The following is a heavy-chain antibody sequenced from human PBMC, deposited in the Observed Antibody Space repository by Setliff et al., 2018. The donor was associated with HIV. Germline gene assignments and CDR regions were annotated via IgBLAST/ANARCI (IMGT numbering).Heavy chain of an antibody. V-gene: IGHV1-46*01. CDR1: GYRFTDFH. CDR2: INLGDGST. CDR3: ARDATYDYVWGNSSLVLGY. D-gene: IGHD3-16*01. Sequence: GASVKVSCKTFGYRFTDFHVNWVRQAPGQGLQWMGIINLGDGSTIYAQKFQGRVTMTRDTSTSTLYMELSSLRSEDTPVYYRARDATYDYVWGNSSLVLGYWGQGTLVTVSS. J-gene: IGHJ4*02.